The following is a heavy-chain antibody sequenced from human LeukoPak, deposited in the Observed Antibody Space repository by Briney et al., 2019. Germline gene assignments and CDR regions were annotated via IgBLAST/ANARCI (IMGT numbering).Heavy chain of an antibody. CDR3: ARHEISSSWYPAFLDY. Sequence: PSETLSLTCTVSGGSISSYYWSWIRQPAGKGLEWIGRIYTSGSTNYNPSLKSRVTISVDTSKNQYSLKLSSVTAADTAVYYCARHEISSSWYPAFLDYWGQGTLVTVSS. J-gene: IGHJ4*02. D-gene: IGHD6-13*01. CDR2: IYTSGST. CDR1: GGSISSYY. V-gene: IGHV4-4*07.